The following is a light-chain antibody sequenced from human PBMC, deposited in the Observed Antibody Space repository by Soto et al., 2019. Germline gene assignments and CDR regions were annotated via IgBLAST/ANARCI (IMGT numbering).Light chain of an antibody. V-gene: IGLV2-23*01. Sequence: QSVLTQPASVSGSPGQSITIFCTGTNSDVGGYNYVSWYHQHPGKAPKLIIYEGSRRPSGVSSRFSGSKTGNTASLTITGLQAEDEANYYCCSYVGARTYVFGTGTKVTV. CDR1: NSDVGGYNY. CDR3: CSYVGARTYV. J-gene: IGLJ1*01. CDR2: EGS.